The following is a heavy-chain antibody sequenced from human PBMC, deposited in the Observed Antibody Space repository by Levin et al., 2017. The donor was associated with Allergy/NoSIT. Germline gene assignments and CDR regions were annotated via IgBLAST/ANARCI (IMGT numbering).Heavy chain of an antibody. CDR1: GYTFTSYG. D-gene: IGHD6-19*01. CDR2: ISAYNGNT. CDR3: ARDLPYSSGWYGTLNNWFDP. Sequence: GESLKISCKASGYTFTSYGISWVRQAPGQGLEWLGWISAYNGNTNYAQKLQGRVTMTTDTSTSTAYMELRSLRSDDTAVYYCARDLPYSSGWYGTLNNWFDPWGQGTLVTVSS. J-gene: IGHJ5*02. V-gene: IGHV1-18*01.